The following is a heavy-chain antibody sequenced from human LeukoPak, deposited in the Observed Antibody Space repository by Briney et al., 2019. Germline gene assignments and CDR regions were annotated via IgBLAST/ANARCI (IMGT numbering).Heavy chain of an antibody. CDR2: IRYDGSNK. V-gene: IGHV3-30*02. D-gene: IGHD4-11*01. CDR1: GFTFSSYG. J-gene: IGHJ6*03. CDR3: AKSAHYSNYGYYYYYYMDV. Sequence: PGGSLRLSCAASGFTFSSYGMHWVRQAPGKGLEWVAFIRYDGSNKYYADSVKGRFTISRDNSKNTLYLQMNSLRAEDTAVYYCAKSAHYSNYGYYYYYYMDVWGKGTTVTVSS.